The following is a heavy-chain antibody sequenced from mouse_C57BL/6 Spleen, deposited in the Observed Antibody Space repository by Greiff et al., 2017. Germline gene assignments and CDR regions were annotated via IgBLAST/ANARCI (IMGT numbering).Heavy chain of an antibody. Sequence: QVQLQQSGAELVKPGASVKISCKASGYAFSSYWMNWVKQRPGKGLEWIGQIYPGDGDTNYNGKLKGKATLTADKSSSTAYMQLSSLTSEDSAVYFCARSETTVVATDYAMDYWGQGTSVTVSS. CDR1: GYAFSSYW. V-gene: IGHV1-80*01. J-gene: IGHJ4*01. CDR2: IYPGDGDT. D-gene: IGHD1-1*01. CDR3: ARSETTVVATDYAMDY.